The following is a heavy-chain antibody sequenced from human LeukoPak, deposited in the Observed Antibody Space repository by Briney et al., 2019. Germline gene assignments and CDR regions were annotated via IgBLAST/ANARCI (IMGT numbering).Heavy chain of an antibody. CDR2: FDPEDGET. CDR3: ARVAPYYYDSSGYYYAFDI. V-gene: IGHV1-24*01. D-gene: IGHD3-22*01. Sequence: GASVKVSCKVSGYTLTELSMHWVRQAPGKGLEWMGGFDPEDGETIYAQKFQGRVTMTEDTSTDTAYMELSSLRSEDTAVYYCARVAPYYYDSSGYYYAFDIWGQGTMVTVSS. CDR1: GYTLTELS. J-gene: IGHJ3*02.